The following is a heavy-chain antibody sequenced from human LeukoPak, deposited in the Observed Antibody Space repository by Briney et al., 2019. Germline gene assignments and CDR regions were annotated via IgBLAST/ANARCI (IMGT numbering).Heavy chain of an antibody. D-gene: IGHD6-19*01. CDR3: ATYSSGWSLGGY. V-gene: IGHV3-23*01. J-gene: IGHJ4*02. CDR2: ISGSGGST. Sequence: GGPLRLSCAASGFTLSSYAMSWVRQAPGKGLEWVSGISGSGGSTYYADSVKGRFTISRDNSKNTLYLQMNSLRAEDTAVYYCATYSSGWSLGGYWGQGTLVTVSS. CDR1: GFTLSSYA.